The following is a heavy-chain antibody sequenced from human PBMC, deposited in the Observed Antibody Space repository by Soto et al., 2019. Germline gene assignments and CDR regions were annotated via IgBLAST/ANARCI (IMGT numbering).Heavy chain of an antibody. CDR1: GGSISSGGYS. CDR3: ATQSYSNSGAYYYYAMDV. Sequence: SETLSLTCAVSGGSISSGGYSWSWIRQPPGKGLEWIGYIYQSGSTYYNLSLKSRVTISVDRSRNQFSLKLSSVTAADTAVYFCATQSYSNSGAYYYYAMDVWGQGTTVTVSS. D-gene: IGHD4-4*01. J-gene: IGHJ6*02. CDR2: IYQSGST. V-gene: IGHV4-30-2*01.